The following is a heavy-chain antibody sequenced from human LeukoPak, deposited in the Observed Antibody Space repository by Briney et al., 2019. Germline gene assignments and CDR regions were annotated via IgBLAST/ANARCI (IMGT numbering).Heavy chain of an antibody. CDR2: IYYTGIT. D-gene: IGHD5-24*01. CDR3: ARGAGRDFGS. V-gene: IGHV4-59*01. J-gene: IGHJ5*01. CDR1: DDSITTYY. Sequence: SETLSLTCTVSDDSITTYYWSWIRQPPGRGPEWIGYIYYTGITNYNPSLKSRVAISMDTSKKQFSLKLSSITAADTAVYYCARGAGRDFGSWSQGTLVTVSS.